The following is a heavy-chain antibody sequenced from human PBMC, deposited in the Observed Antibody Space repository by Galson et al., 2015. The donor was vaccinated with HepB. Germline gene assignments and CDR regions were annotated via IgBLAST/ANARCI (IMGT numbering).Heavy chain of an antibody. V-gene: IGHV3-73*01. CDR3: TRHVYGSGSPLDY. J-gene: IGHJ4*02. CDR2: IRSKANSYAT. Sequence: SLRLSCAASGFTFSGSAVHWVRQASGKGLEWVGRIRSKANSYATAYAASVKGRFTISRDDSKNTAYLQMNSLKTEDTAVYYCTRHVYGSGSPLDYWGQGTLVTVSS. CDR1: GFTFSGSA. D-gene: IGHD3-10*01.